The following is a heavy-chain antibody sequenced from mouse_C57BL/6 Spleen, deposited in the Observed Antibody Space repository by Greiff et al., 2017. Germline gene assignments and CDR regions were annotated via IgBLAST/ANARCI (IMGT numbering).Heavy chain of an antibody. V-gene: IGHV1-53*01. D-gene: IGHD1-1*01. CDR3: ARCFYGYAMDY. J-gene: IGHJ4*01. CDR2: IKPSNGGT. CDR1: GYTFTSYW. Sequence: QVQLQQPGTELVKPGASVKLSCKASGYTFTSYWMHWVKQRPGQCLAWIGNIKPSNGGTNYNEKFKGKATLTVAKSSSTAYMQLSSLTSEDSAVCYCARCFYGYAMDYWGQGTSVTVSS.